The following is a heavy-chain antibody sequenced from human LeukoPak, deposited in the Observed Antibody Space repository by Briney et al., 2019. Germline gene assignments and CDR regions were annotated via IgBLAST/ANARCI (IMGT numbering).Heavy chain of an antibody. Sequence: GGSLRLSCAASGFTFSSYWMSWVRQAPGKGLEWVANIKQDGSEKYYVDSVKGRFTISRDNAKNSLYLQMNSLRAEDTAVYYCARDQSSDIVVVPAARTYYTDVWGKGTTVTVSS. CDR3: ARDQSSDIVVVPAARTYYTDV. CDR2: IKQDGSEK. J-gene: IGHJ6*03. V-gene: IGHV3-7*01. CDR1: GFTFSSYW. D-gene: IGHD2-2*01.